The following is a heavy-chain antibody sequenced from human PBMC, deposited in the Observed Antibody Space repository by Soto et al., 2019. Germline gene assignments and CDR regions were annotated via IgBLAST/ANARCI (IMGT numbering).Heavy chain of an antibody. Sequence: QVQLQESGPGLVKPSETLSLTCTVSGGSIYRSGYYWGWIRQPPGRVLEWIGNIDYNGVTYSNPSLKSRVTISRDTSKNQCSLKLTSVTAADTALYYCGKVLVGATGHTDSDSWGPGTLVAVSS. D-gene: IGHD2-15*01. CDR3: GKVLVGATGHTDSDS. CDR1: GGSIYRSGYY. CDR2: IDYNGVT. J-gene: IGHJ4*02. V-gene: IGHV4-39*01.